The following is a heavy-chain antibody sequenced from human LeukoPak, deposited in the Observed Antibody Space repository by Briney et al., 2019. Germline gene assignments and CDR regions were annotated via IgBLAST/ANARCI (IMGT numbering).Heavy chain of an antibody. Sequence: PSETLSLTCTVSGYSISSGSYWGWIWQPPGKGLEWVGSIYHSGSTYHNPSLKSRVTISVDTSKNQFSLKLRSVTAADTAVYYCARPTARLGWFDPWGQGTLVTVSS. CDR3: ARPTARLGWFDP. V-gene: IGHV4-38-2*02. D-gene: IGHD6-6*01. CDR1: GYSISSGSY. J-gene: IGHJ5*02. CDR2: IYHSGST.